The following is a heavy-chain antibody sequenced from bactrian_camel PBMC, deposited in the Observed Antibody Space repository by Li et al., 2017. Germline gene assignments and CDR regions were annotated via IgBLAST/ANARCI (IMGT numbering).Heavy chain of an antibody. Sequence: QVQLVESGGGSVQAGGSLNLSCVASGITFDNYCMAWFRQASGKEREGVASISPGGEGINYSDSVKGRFGISRDDSKRTLYLQMNRLQPEDTAMYYCAGGYIGSRCDLAATSYNYWGQGTQVTVS. CDR1: GITFDNYC. D-gene: IGHD5*01. V-gene: IGHV3S1*01. CDR2: ISPGGEGI. J-gene: IGHJ4*01. CDR3: AGGYIGSRCDLAATSYNY.